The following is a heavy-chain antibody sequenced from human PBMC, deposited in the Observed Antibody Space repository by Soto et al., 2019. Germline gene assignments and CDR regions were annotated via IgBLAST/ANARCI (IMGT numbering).Heavy chain of an antibody. CDR3: ASGMLVRGDYYLDV. D-gene: IGHD3-10*01. Sequence: PSQTHSLTFVISGDSFTGNTAGWNWSRHSPSRGLEWLGRTYYRSKWYYDYAGSVKGRLTINPDTSRNQFSLQLNSVSPEDTAVYYCASGMLVRGDYYLDVWGKGTTVTVSS. CDR1: GDSFTGNTAG. J-gene: IGHJ6*03. CDR2: TYYRSKWYY. V-gene: IGHV6-1*01.